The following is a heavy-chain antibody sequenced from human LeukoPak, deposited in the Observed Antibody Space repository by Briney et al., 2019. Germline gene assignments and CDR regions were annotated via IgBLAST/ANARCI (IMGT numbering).Heavy chain of an antibody. Sequence: PSETLSLTCTVSGGSISSSSYYWGWIRQPPGKGLEWIGSIYYSGSTYYNPSLKSRVTIFVDTSKNQFSLKLSSVTAADTAVYYCARTYYYDSSGYYLFDYWGQGTLVTVSS. CDR2: IYYSGST. CDR3: ARTYYYDSSGYYLFDY. J-gene: IGHJ4*02. D-gene: IGHD3-22*01. V-gene: IGHV4-39*01. CDR1: GGSISSSSYY.